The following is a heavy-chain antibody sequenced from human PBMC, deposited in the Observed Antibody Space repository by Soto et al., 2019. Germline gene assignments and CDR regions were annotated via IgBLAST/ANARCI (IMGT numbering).Heavy chain of an antibody. CDR3: ARDASNYYDSSGYYSRHIDY. Sequence: GASVKVSCKASGGTFSSYAISWVRQAPGQGLEWMGWISAYNGNTNYAQKLQGRVTMTTDTSTSTAYMELRSLRSDDTAVYYCARDASNYYDSSGYYSRHIDYWGQGTLVTAPQ. D-gene: IGHD3-22*01. V-gene: IGHV1-18*01. CDR1: GGTFSSYA. J-gene: IGHJ4*02. CDR2: ISAYNGNT.